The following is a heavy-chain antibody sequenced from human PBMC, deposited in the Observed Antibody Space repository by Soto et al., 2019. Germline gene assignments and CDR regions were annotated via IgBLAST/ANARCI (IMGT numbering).Heavy chain of an antibody. D-gene: IGHD1-7*01. Sequence: SETLSLTYAVSGGSFTRNNWWTGVRQPPGQGLEWIGEIYRTGSTNYNPSLKSRVTISLDKSENQFSLKVTSLTAADTAVYYCASRDPGTSVDYWGQGTLVTVSS. CDR2: IYRTGST. CDR1: GGSFTRNNW. CDR3: ASRDPGTSVDY. J-gene: IGHJ4*02. V-gene: IGHV4-4*02.